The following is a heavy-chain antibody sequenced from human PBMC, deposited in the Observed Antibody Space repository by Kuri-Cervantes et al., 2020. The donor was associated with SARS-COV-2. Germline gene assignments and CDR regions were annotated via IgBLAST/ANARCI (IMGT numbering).Heavy chain of an antibody. Sequence: SVKVSCKASGGTFSSYAISWVRQAPGQGLEWMGRIIPIFGTANYAQKFQGRVTITADESTSTAYTELSSLRSEDTAVYYCARESRLGSGSYYSVDYWGQGTLVTVSS. V-gene: IGHV1-69*13. CDR2: IIPIFGTA. CDR3: ARESRLGSGSYYSVDY. J-gene: IGHJ4*02. D-gene: IGHD1-26*01. CDR1: GGTFSSYA.